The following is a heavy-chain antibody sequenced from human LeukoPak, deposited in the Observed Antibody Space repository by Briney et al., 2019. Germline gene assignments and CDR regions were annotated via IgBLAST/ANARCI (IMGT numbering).Heavy chain of an antibody. V-gene: IGHV3-21*01. J-gene: IGHJ3*02. CDR3: ARGYGYDSRTRIVADYAVAFDI. CDR2: ISSSSSYI. D-gene: IGHD5-12*01. CDR1: GFTFRSYS. Sequence: GGSLRLSCAASGFTFRSYSMNWVRQAPGKGLEWVSSISSSSSYIYYADSVKGLFTISRDNAKNSLYLQMNSLRAEDTAVYYCARGYGYDSRTRIVADYAVAFDIWGQGTMVTVSS.